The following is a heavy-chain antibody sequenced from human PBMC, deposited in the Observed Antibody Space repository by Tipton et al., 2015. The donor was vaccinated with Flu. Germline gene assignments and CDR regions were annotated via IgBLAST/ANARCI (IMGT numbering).Heavy chain of an antibody. J-gene: IGHJ6*02. Sequence: TLSLTCTVSGYSISSRYYWGWIRQPPGKGLGWIGCVYHSGSTYYNPSLKSRLTISVDTSKNQFSLKLSSVTAADTAVYYCASPQGGSGSYSTDYYGMDVWGQGTTVTVSS. CDR3: ASPQGGSGSYSTDYYGMDV. V-gene: IGHV4-38-2*02. CDR1: GYSISSRYY. CDR2: VYHSGST. D-gene: IGHD3-10*01.